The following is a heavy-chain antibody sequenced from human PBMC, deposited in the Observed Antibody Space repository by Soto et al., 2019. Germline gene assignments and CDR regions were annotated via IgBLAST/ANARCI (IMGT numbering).Heavy chain of an antibody. CDR1: GFTFSSCG. CDR2: ISYDGSNK. Sequence: GGSLRLSCAASGFTFSSCGMHWVRQAPGKGLEWVAVISYDGSNKYYADSVKGRFTISRDNSKNTLYLQMNSLRAEDTAVYYCAKDLSGTRVYGMDVWGQGTTVTASS. V-gene: IGHV3-30*18. CDR3: AKDLSGTRVYGMDV. J-gene: IGHJ6*02. D-gene: IGHD1-7*01.